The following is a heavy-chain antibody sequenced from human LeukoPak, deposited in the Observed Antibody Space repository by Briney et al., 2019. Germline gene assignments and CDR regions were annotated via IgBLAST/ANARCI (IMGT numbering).Heavy chain of an antibody. CDR2: INPNSGGT. CDR1: GYTFTGYY. V-gene: IGHV1-2*04. J-gene: IGHJ4*02. Sequence: ASVKVSCKASGYTFTGYYMHWVRQAPDKGLEWMGWINPNSGGTNYAQKFQGWVTMTRDTSISTAYMELSRLRSDDTAVYYCARTAARRFDYWGQGTLVTVSS. CDR3: ARTAARRFDY. D-gene: IGHD6-6*01.